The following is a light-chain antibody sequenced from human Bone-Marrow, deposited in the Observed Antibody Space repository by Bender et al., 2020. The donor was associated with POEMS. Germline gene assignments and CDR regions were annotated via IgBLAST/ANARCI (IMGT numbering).Light chain of an antibody. CDR3: QAWDTTAAAYV. J-gene: IGLJ1*01. V-gene: IGLV3-1*01. CDR2: QDS. CDR1: RLSDKY. Sequence: SYDLTQPPSVSVSPGQTASITCSGDRLSDKYVCWYQLKPGQSPVVVIFQDSRRPSGIPDRFSGSVSGNTATLTISGTQTMDEADYYCQAWDTTAAAYVFGPGTRVSVL.